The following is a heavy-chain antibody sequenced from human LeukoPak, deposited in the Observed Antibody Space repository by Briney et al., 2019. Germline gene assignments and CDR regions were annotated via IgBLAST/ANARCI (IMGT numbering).Heavy chain of an antibody. CDR1: GGSFSGYY. V-gene: IGHV4-34*01. J-gene: IGHJ4*02. CDR3: ARGGYYDILTGCLRNYYFDY. CDR2: INHSGST. Sequence: SETLSLTCAVYGGSFSGYYWSWIRQPPGKGLEWIGEINHSGSTNYNPSLKSRVTISVDTSKNQFSLKLSSVTAADTAVYYCARGGYYDILTGCLRNYYFDYWGQGTLVTVSS. D-gene: IGHD3-9*01.